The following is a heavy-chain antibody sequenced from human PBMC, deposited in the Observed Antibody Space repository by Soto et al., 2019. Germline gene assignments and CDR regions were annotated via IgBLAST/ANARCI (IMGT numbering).Heavy chain of an antibody. CDR1: GFTFSTYT. Sequence: GGSLRLSCAASGFTFSTYTMNWVRQAPGKGLEWISSISSGSSYIYYAGSVKGRFTISRDNAKNSLFLQMNSLRAADPAVYYCARDILSGGAYPDSWGQGTKVTVSS. J-gene: IGHJ5*01. CDR3: ARDILSGGAYPDS. D-gene: IGHD3-10*01. CDR2: ISSGSSYI. V-gene: IGHV3-21*01.